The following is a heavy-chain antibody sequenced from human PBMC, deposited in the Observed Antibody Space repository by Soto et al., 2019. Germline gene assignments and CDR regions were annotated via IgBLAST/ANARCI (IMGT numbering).Heavy chain of an antibody. D-gene: IGHD3-3*01. V-gene: IGHV1-58*01. CDR1: GFTFTSSA. CDR2: IVVGSGNT. Sequence: GASVKVSCKASGFTFTSSAVQWVRQARGQRLEWIGWIVVGSGNTNYAQKFQERVTITRDMSTSTAYMELSSLRSDDTAVYYCAATTYYDFWSGPNLYYYGMDVWGQGTTVTVSS. CDR3: AATTYYDFWSGPNLYYYGMDV. J-gene: IGHJ6*02.